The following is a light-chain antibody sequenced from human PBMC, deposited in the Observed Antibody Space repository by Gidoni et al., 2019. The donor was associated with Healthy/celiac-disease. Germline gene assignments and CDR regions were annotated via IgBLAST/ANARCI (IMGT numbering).Light chain of an antibody. J-gene: IGKJ2*01. V-gene: IGKV3-11*01. CDR3: QQRSNWPLYT. Sequence: EIVLTQSPATLSLSTGERATLSSRASQSVSSYLAWYQQKPGQAPRLLIYDASNRATGIPARFSGSGSGTDFTLTISSLEPEDFAVYYCQQRSNWPLYTFGQGTKLEIK. CDR1: QSVSSY. CDR2: DAS.